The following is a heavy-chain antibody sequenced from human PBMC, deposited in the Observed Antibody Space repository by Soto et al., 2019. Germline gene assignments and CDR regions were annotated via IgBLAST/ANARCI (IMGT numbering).Heavy chain of an antibody. CDR2: IYYSGST. CDR1: GGSISSGDYY. V-gene: IGHV4-30-4*01. Sequence: PSETMSLTCTVSGGSISSGDYYWSRIRQPPGKGLEWIGYIYYSGSTYYNPSLKSRVTISVDTSKNQFSLKLSSVTAAYTAVYYCARGGTQNIVATILNWFDPWGQGTLVTVSS. D-gene: IGHD5-12*01. J-gene: IGHJ5*02. CDR3: ARGGTQNIVATILNWFDP.